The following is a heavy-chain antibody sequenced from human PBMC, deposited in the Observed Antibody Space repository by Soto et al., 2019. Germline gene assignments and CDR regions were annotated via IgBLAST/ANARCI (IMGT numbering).Heavy chain of an antibody. J-gene: IGHJ6*02. CDR1: GGSISSYY. V-gene: IGHV4-59*01. CDR2: IYDSGST. CDR3: AREGLTGTIGLYYYYGMDV. D-gene: IGHD1-7*01. Sequence: QVQLQESGPGLVKPSETLSLTCTVSGGSISSYYWSWIRQPPGKGLEWLGYIYDSGSTNYNPSPKSRVPISVDTSKNHFSLRLSSVTAADTAVYYCAREGLTGTIGLYYYYGMDVWGQGTTVTVSS.